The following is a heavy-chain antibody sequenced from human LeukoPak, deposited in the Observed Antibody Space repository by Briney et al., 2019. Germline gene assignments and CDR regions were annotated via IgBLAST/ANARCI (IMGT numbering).Heavy chain of an antibody. Sequence: TLSLTCAVSGGSISSGGYSWSWIRQPPGKGLEWIGYIYHSGSTYYNPSLKSRVTISVDRSKNQFSLNLSSVTAADTAVYYCAREGYCSGGSCDNWFDPWGQGTLVTVSP. D-gene: IGHD2-15*01. J-gene: IGHJ5*02. CDR3: AREGYCSGGSCDNWFDP. CDR1: GGSISSGGYS. V-gene: IGHV4-30-2*01. CDR2: IYHSGST.